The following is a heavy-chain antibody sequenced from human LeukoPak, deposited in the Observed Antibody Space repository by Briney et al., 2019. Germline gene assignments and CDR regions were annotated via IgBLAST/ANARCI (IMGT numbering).Heavy chain of an antibody. CDR1: GGSFSGYY. J-gene: IGHJ6*04. V-gene: IGHV4-34*01. CDR2: SNHSGST. D-gene: IGHD2-15*01. Sequence: PSETLSLTCAVYGGSFSGYYWSWIRQPPGKGLEWIGESNHSGSTNYNPSLKSRVTISVDTSKNQFSLKLSSVTAADTAVFYCARVEVVAATTINYYYYGMDVWGRGTPVTVSS. CDR3: ARVEVVAATTINYYYYGMDV.